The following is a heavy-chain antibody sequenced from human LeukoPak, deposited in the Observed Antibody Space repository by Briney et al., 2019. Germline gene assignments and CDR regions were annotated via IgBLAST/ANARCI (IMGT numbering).Heavy chain of an antibody. Sequence: PGGSLRLSCAASGFTFSSYAMHWVRQAPGKGLEWVAVISYGGSNKYYADSVKGRFTISRDNSKNTLYLQMNSLRAEDTAVYYCARDPGIAAAGTGGGYFNYWGQGTLVTVSS. D-gene: IGHD6-13*01. V-gene: IGHV3-30*04. CDR3: ARDPGIAAAGTGGGYFNY. CDR2: ISYGGSNK. CDR1: GFTFSSYA. J-gene: IGHJ4*02.